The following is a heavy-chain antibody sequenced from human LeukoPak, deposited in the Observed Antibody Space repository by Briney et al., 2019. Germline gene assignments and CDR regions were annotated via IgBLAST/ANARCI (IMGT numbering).Heavy chain of an antibody. J-gene: IGHJ4*02. Sequence: SETLSLTCAVYGGSFSGYYWSWIRQPPGKGLEWIGEISHSGSTNYNPSLKSRVTISVDTSKNQFSLKLSSVTAADTAVYYCARACWSGYYYWGQGTLVTVSS. CDR2: ISHSGST. CDR1: GGSFSGYY. CDR3: ARACWSGYYY. V-gene: IGHV4-34*01. D-gene: IGHD3-3*01.